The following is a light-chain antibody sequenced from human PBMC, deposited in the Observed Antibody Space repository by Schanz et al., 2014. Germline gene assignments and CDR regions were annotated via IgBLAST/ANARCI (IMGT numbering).Light chain of an antibody. CDR1: QSLSNSH. Sequence: EIVLTQSPGTLSLSPGESATLSCRASQSLSNSHLAWYKQKSGQAPRLLIYDVSNRATGIPDRFIGSGSGTDFTLTITRLEPEDFAVYYCQQYGDSPYTFGQGTKLEIK. V-gene: IGKV3-20*01. CDR2: DVS. CDR3: QQYGDSPYT. J-gene: IGKJ2*01.